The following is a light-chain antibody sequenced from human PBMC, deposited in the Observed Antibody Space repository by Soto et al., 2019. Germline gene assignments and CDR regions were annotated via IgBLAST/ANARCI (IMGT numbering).Light chain of an antibody. Sequence: EIVLTQSPDIMYLSPGERATLSCRASRTVGMSYLAWYQQKPGQAPRLLIYGMSKRATGVPDRFSGSGSGTEFTLTISSLQPEDFATYYCQQHGHWSITFGQGTRLEI. CDR3: QQHGHWSIT. CDR1: RTVGMSY. CDR2: GMS. J-gene: IGKJ5*01. V-gene: IGKV3-20*01.